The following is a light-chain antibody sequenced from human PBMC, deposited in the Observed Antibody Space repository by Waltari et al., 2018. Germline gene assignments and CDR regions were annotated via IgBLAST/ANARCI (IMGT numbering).Light chain of an antibody. Sequence: EIVMTQSPATLSVSPGERAPISCRASQTVASHLAWYQQKPGQAPRLLIFGASIRASGVPARFSGSGSGTDFTLTISSLQSEDFAVYFCQQYHNWPPGEITFGPGTKVDIK. CDR3: QQYHNWPPGEIT. J-gene: IGKJ3*01. CDR2: GAS. CDR1: QTVASH. V-gene: IGKV3-15*01.